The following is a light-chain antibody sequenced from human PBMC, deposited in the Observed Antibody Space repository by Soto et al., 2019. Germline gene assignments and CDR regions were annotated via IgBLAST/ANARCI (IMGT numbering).Light chain of an antibody. CDR3: QQRSNWPT. Sequence: EIVLTQSPATLSLSPGERATLSCRASQSISFYLTWYQHKPGQAPRLLIYDASNRATGIPARFSGSGYGTDFTLTISGLEPEDFAVYYCQQRSNWPTFGQGTRLEIK. CDR2: DAS. V-gene: IGKV3-11*01. CDR1: QSISFY. J-gene: IGKJ5*01.